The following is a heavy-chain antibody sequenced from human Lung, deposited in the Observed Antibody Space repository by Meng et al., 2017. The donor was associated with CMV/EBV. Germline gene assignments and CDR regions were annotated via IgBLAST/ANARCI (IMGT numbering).Heavy chain of an antibody. CDR2: IKQDGSEK. D-gene: IGHD6-19*01. Sequence: GESLKISCAASGFTFSSYWMSWVRQAPGKGLEWVANIKQDGSEKYYVDSVKGRFTISRDNAKNSLYLQMNGLRAEDTAVYYCARDRTGYSSGWYGYYGMDVWGQGTTVTVSS. CDR1: GFTFSSYW. CDR3: ARDRTGYSSGWYGYYGMDV. J-gene: IGHJ6*02. V-gene: IGHV3-7*01.